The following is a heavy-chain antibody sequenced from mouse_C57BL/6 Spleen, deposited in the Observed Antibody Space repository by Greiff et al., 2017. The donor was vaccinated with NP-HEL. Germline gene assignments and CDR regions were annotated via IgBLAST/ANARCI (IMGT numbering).Heavy chain of an antibody. Sequence: QVQLQQPGAELVRPGTSVKLSCKASGYTFTSYWMHWVKQRPGQGLEWIGVIDPSDSYTNYNQKFKGKATLTVDTSSSTAYMQRRSLEAEDSAVYYSARRRDDSYYAMDYWGQGTSVTVSS. D-gene: IGHD2-4*01. J-gene: IGHJ4*01. CDR2: IDPSDSYT. V-gene: IGHV1-59*01. CDR3: ARRRDDSYYAMDY. CDR1: GYTFTSYW.